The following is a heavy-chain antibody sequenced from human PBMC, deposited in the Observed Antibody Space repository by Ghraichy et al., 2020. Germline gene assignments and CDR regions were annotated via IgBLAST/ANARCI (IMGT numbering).Heavy chain of an antibody. CDR3: ARDATMVRGVIITGHRWFDP. CDR1: GGSISSGGYY. Sequence: TLSLTCTVSGGSISSGGYYWSWIRQHPGKGLEWIGYIYYSGSTYYNPSLKSRVTISVDTSKNQCSLKLSSVTAADTAVYYCARDATMVRGVIITGHRWFDPWGQGTLVLVSS. J-gene: IGHJ5*02. V-gene: IGHV4-31*03. D-gene: IGHD3-10*01. CDR2: IYYSGST.